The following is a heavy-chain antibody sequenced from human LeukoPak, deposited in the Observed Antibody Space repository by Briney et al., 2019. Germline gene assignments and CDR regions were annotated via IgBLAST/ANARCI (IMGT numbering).Heavy chain of an antibody. D-gene: IGHD5-12*01. V-gene: IGHV3-53*01. Sequence: PGGSLRLSCAASGFTVSSNYMSWVRQAPGKGLEWVSVIYSGGSTYYADSVKGRFNISRDNSKNTLYLQMNSLRAEDTAVYYCAREEYSGYDLGYWGQGTLVTVSS. J-gene: IGHJ4*02. CDR2: IYSGGST. CDR1: GFTVSSNY. CDR3: AREEYSGYDLGY.